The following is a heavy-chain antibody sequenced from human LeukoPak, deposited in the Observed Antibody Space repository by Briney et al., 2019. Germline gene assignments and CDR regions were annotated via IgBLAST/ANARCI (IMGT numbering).Heavy chain of an antibody. CDR2: INHSGST. D-gene: IGHD6-6*01. CDR3: AIAYSSSSFDY. Sequence: KPSETLSLTXAVYGGSFSGYYWSWIRQPPGKGLEWIGEINHSGSTNYNPSLKSRVTISVDTSKNQFSLKLSSVTAADTAVYYCAIAYSSSSFDYWGQGTLVTVSS. CDR1: GGSFSGYY. J-gene: IGHJ4*02. V-gene: IGHV4-34*01.